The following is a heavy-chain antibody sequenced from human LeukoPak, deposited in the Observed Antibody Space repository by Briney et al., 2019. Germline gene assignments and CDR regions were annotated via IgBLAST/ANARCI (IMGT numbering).Heavy chain of an antibody. Sequence: GGSLRLSCTVSGFTVSSNSMSWVRQAPGKGLEWVSFIYSDNTHYSDSVKGRFTISRDNSKNTLYLQMNSLRAEDTAVYYCTKGYGELPDDYWGQGTLVTVSS. CDR3: TKGYGELPDDY. J-gene: IGHJ4*02. D-gene: IGHD3-10*01. V-gene: IGHV3-53*01. CDR1: GFTVSSNS. CDR2: IYSDNT.